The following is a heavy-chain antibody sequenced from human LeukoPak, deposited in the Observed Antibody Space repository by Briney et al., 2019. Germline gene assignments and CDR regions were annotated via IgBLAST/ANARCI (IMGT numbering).Heavy chain of an antibody. Sequence: SEALSLTCSVSGGSISSSSYYWGWIRQPPGKGLEWIGSIYYSGSTYYNPPLKSRVTISVDTSKNQFSLKLSSVTAADTAVYYCARHSGYDFGMDVWGQGTTVIVSS. J-gene: IGHJ6*02. CDR1: GGSISSSSYY. V-gene: IGHV4-39*01. CDR3: ARHSGYDFGMDV. CDR2: IYYSGST. D-gene: IGHD5-12*01.